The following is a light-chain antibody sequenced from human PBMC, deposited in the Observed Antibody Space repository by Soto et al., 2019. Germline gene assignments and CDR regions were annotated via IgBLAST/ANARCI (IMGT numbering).Light chain of an antibody. V-gene: IGKV3-15*01. Sequence: EIVMMQSPATLSVSPGGRATLSCRASQNIGNKLAWYQHKPGQAPRVLIYDTSTRAAGIPARFSGSGSETNFTLTIITLQSEDFAVYYCQQYNTWRSITFGQGTRLESK. CDR2: DTS. J-gene: IGKJ5*01. CDR3: QQYNTWRSIT. CDR1: QNIGNK.